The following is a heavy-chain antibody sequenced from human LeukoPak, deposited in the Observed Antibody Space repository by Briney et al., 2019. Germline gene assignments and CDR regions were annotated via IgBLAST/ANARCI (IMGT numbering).Heavy chain of an antibody. V-gene: IGHV3-23*01. CDR3: AKDHRGGPSDRSDY. Sequence: GGTLRLSCAASGFTFSSYGMSWVRQAPGKGLEWVSGISASGGTTYYADSVKGRFTISRDNSKNTLYLQMKSLRAEDTAVYYCAKDHRGGPSDRSDYWGQGTLVTVSS. J-gene: IGHJ4*01. CDR1: GFTFSSYG. CDR2: ISASGGTT. D-gene: IGHD3-10*01.